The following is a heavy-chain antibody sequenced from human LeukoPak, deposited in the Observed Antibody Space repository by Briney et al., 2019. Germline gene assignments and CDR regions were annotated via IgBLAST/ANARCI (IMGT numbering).Heavy chain of an antibody. J-gene: IGHJ4*02. CDR2: INSSGGST. V-gene: IGHV1-46*03. Sequence: ASVKVSCKASGYTFSNYYMHWVRQAPGQGLEWMGIINSSGGSTIYAQKFQSRVTMTRDMSTSTVYMELSSLRSEDTAVYFCTALGIAAAGMDYWGQGTLVTVSS. CDR1: GYTFSNYY. CDR3: TALGIAAAGMDY. D-gene: IGHD6-13*01.